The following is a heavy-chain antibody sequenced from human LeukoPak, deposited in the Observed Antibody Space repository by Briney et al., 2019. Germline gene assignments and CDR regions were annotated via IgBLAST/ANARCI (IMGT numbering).Heavy chain of an antibody. V-gene: IGHV1-24*01. CDR3: ARRGNWNDFDY. Sequence: ASVKVSCKVSGYTLTELSMHWVRQAPGKGLEWMGGFDPEDSETIYAQKFQGRVTMTEDTSTSTAYMELRSLRSDDTAVYYCARRGNWNDFDYWGQGTLVTVSS. J-gene: IGHJ4*02. D-gene: IGHD1-20*01. CDR2: FDPEDSET. CDR1: GYTLTELS.